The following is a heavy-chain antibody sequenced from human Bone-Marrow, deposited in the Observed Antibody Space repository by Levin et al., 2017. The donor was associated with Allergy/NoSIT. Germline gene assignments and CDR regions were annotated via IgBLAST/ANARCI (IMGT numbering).Heavy chain of an antibody. Sequence: SGPTLVKPTQTLTLTCTFSGFSLTTPRVAVGWVRQPPGKALEWLALIYWDDDKRYSPSLMRRLNVVKDTSNNRVVLTMTGVEPSDAGTYYCAHSPDWGSDVYFDFWGQGALVTVSS. J-gene: IGHJ4*02. CDR2: IYWDDDK. CDR3: AHSPDWGSDVYFDF. V-gene: IGHV2-5*02. D-gene: IGHD3-16*01. CDR1: GFSLTTPRVA.